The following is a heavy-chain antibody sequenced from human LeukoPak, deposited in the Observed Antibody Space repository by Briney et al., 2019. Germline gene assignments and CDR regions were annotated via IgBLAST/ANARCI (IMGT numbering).Heavy chain of an antibody. CDR3: ARESLPDPPRAYYYYSSCYSSDY. J-gene: IGHJ4*02. CDR2: IKEDGGEK. D-gene: IGHD3-22*01. V-gene: IGHV3-7*01. CDR1: GFTFSSYL. Sequence: SGGSRRLSCAASGFTFSSYLMSWVRQAPGKGLEWVADIKEDGGEKYYVDSVKGRFTISRDNAKNSLYLQMNSLRAEDTGAYYCARESLPDPPRAYYYYSSCYSSDYWGQGTLVTVSS.